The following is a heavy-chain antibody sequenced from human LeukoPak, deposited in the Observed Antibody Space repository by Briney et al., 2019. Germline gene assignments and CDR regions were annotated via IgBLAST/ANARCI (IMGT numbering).Heavy chain of an antibody. CDR2: ISSGGSTI. CDR1: GFTFSSYE. J-gene: IGHJ4*02. Sequence: GGSLRLSCAASGFTFSSYEMNWVRQAPGKGLEWVSYISSGGSTIYYADSVKGRFTISRDNAKNSLYLQMNSLRAEDTAVYYCARDNYGDFFDYWGQGTLVTVSS. CDR3: ARDNYGDFFDY. V-gene: IGHV3-48*03. D-gene: IGHD4-17*01.